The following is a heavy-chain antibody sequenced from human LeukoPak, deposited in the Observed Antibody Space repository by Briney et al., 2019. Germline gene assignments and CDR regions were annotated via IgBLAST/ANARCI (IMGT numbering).Heavy chain of an antibody. Sequence: GGSLRLSCTGSGFTFSSHWMSWVRQAPGRGLEWVANIKEDGSETYYLDSVKGRFTISRDNAKNSLYLQMNSLRAEDTAVYYCARADYGDYYDYWGQGTLVTVSS. CDR2: IKEDGSET. CDR3: ARADYGDYYDY. CDR1: GFTFSSHW. D-gene: IGHD4-17*01. V-gene: IGHV3-7*01. J-gene: IGHJ4*02.